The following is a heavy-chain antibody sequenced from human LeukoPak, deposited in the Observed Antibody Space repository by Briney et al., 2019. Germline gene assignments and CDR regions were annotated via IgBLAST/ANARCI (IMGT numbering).Heavy chain of an antibody. Sequence: GGSLRLSCAASGFTFSSYSMNWVRQAPGKGLEWVSSISSSSSYIYYADSVKGRFTISRDNAKNSPYLQMNSLRAEDTAVYYCAREVTSYWYFDLWGRGTLVTVSS. CDR3: AREVTSYWYFDL. D-gene: IGHD4-17*01. J-gene: IGHJ2*01. CDR1: GFTFSSYS. CDR2: ISSSSSYI. V-gene: IGHV3-21*01.